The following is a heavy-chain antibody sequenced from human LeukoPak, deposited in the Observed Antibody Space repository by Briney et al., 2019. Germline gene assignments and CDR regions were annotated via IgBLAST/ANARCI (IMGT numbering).Heavy chain of an antibody. J-gene: IGHJ3*02. CDR3: AKKEVQLERRGAFDI. CDR1: GSTFSNYW. D-gene: IGHD1-1*01. V-gene: IGHV3-7*02. CDR2: IKQDGSEK. Sequence: PGGSLRLSCAASGSTFSNYWMSWVRQVPGKGLEWVANIKQDGSEKYCVDSVKGRFTISRDNAKNSLYLQMNSLRAEDTAVYYCAKKEVQLERRGAFDIWGQGTMVTVSS.